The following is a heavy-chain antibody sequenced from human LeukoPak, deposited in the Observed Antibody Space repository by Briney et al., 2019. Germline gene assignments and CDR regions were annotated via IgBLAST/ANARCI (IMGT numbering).Heavy chain of an antibody. CDR1: GYTFTDYY. J-gene: IGHJ5*02. V-gene: IGHV1-2*02. CDR2: IKPNSGGT. Sequence: GASVNVSYKASGYTFTDYYLHWVRQAPGQGLEWMGWIKPNSGGTNYAHKFQRRVTMTRDTSLNPAYMELNRLISDATAVYYCAREPVTGTLNFFDPWGQGALVTVTS. D-gene: IGHD6-19*01. CDR3: AREPVTGTLNFFDP.